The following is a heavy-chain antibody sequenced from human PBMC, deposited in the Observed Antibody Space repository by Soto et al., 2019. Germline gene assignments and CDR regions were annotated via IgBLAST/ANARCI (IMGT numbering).Heavy chain of an antibody. J-gene: IGHJ6*03. Sequence: QGQLVQSGAEVKKPGSSVKGSCTASEGTFSAYTINWVRQVPGQRLEWMARIIPKHGTATYAEKFQGRAATTADRATNTGYLELSSLRSDDTAVYYCARHVLLPSSKCYYMDVWGKGTTVTVSS. CDR3: ARHVLLPSSKCYYMDV. V-gene: IGHV1-69*08. D-gene: IGHD3-3*02. CDR2: IIPKHGTA. CDR1: EGTFSAYT.